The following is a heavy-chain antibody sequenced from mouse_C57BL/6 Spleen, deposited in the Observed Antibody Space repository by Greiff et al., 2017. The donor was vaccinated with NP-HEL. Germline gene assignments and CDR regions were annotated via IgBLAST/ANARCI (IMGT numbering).Heavy chain of an antibody. CDR3: TRDYYYGSSPYYFDY. J-gene: IGHJ2*01. CDR2: IDPETGGT. V-gene: IGHV1-15*01. Sequence: QVQLKHSGAELVRPGASVTLSCKASGYTFTDYEMHWVKQTPVHGLEWIGAIDPETGGTAYNQKFKGKAILTADKSSSTAYMELRSLTSEDSAVYYCTRDYYYGSSPYYFDYWGQGTTLTVSS. CDR1: GYTFTDYE. D-gene: IGHD1-1*01.